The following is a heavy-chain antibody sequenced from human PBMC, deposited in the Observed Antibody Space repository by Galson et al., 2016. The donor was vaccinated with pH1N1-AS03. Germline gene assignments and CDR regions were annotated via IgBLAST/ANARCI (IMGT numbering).Heavy chain of an antibody. CDR3: AKVMHGYGSSWSNFFDH. J-gene: IGHJ4*02. Sequence: SLRLSCAASGFTFNCAMSWVRQAPGRGLEWVSAISGSGDNTFYEDFVRGRFTISRDNSENTLYLQMNNLRAEDTAVYYCAKVMHGYGSSWSNFFDHWGQGTLVTVSS. D-gene: IGHD6-13*01. V-gene: IGHV3-23*01. CDR2: ISGSGDNT. CDR1: GFTFNCA.